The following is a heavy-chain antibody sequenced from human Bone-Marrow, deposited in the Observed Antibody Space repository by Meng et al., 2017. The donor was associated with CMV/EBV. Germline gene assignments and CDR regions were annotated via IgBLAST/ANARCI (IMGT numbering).Heavy chain of an antibody. Sequence: ASVKVSCKASGYTFTSYYMHWVRQATGQGLEWMGWMNPNSGNTGYAQKFQGRVTMTRNTSISTAYMELSSLRSVDTAVYYCAGAGSSSTSYYFDYWGQGTLVTVSS. CDR3: AGAGSSSTSYYFDY. CDR2: MNPNSGNT. CDR1: GYTFTSYY. D-gene: IGHD6-6*01. J-gene: IGHJ4*02. V-gene: IGHV1-8*02.